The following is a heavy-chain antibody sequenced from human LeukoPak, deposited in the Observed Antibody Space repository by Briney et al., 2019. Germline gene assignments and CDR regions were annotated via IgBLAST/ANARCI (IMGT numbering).Heavy chain of an antibody. J-gene: IGHJ4*02. CDR3: ARLSKGRYFDYIFDL. CDR2: IYYSGST. V-gene: IGHV4-39*01. Sequence: SETLSLICTVSGGSVSSTNYYWGWIRQPPGKGLEWLGNIYYSGSTYYNPSLKSRVTMSVDTSKNQFSLKMSSVTAADTAVYYCARLSKGRYFDYIFDLWGQGALVTVSS. D-gene: IGHD3-9*01. CDR1: GGSVSSTNYY.